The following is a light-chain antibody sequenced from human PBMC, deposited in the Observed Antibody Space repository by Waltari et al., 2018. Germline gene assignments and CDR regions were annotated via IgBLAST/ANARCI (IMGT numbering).Light chain of an antibody. CDR1: KLGAKY. CDR2: QDS. Sequence: SYELTQPPSVSVSPGQTASITCSGDKLGAKYAFWYQQKPGQSPVLVIYQDSKRPSGIPERFSGSNSGNTATLTISGTQAMDEADYYCQAWDSSTRYVFGTGTKVTVL. CDR3: QAWDSSTRYV. V-gene: IGLV3-1*01. J-gene: IGLJ1*01.